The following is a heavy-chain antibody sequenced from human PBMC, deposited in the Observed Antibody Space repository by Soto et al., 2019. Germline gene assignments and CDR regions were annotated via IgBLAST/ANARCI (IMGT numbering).Heavy chain of an antibody. CDR1: GGSFSGYY. CDR3: ARGKGYCSSTSCYAGAPSGQLRNWFDP. J-gene: IGHJ5*02. CDR2: INHSGST. D-gene: IGHD2-2*01. Sequence: SETLSLTCAVYGGSFSGYYWSWIRQPPGKGLEWIGEINHSGSTNYNPSLKSRVTISVDTSKNQFSLKLSSVTAADTAVYYCARGKGYCSSTSCYAGAPSGQLRNWFDPWGQGTLVTVSS. V-gene: IGHV4-34*01.